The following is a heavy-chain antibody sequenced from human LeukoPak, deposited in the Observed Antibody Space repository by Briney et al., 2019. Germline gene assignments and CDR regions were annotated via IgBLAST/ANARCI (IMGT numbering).Heavy chain of an antibody. CDR1: GGSISSSSYY. V-gene: IGHV4-39*01. CDR3: ASRAYYYDSSGYSGTNDY. D-gene: IGHD3-22*01. CDR2: IYYSGST. Sequence: SETLSLTCTVSGGSISSSSYYCGWIRQPPGKGLEWIGSIYYSGSTYYNPSLKSRVTISVDTSKNQFSLKLSSVTAADTAVYYCASRAYYYDSSGYSGTNDYWGQGTLVTVSS. J-gene: IGHJ4*02.